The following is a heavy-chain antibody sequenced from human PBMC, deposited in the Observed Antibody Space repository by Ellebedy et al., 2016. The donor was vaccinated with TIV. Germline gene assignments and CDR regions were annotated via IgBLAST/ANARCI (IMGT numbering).Heavy chain of an antibody. CDR2: ISGSAKTI. J-gene: IGHJ5*02. Sequence: GESLKISCEASGLSFSDHYMSWIRQAPGKGLEWVAYISGSAKTINYADSVKGRFTISRDNAKNSLYLQMDSLRVEDTALYYCARDPSKNFASGRSSWGQGTLVTVSS. CDR1: GLSFSDHY. D-gene: IGHD3-10*01. V-gene: IGHV3-11*04. CDR3: ARDPSKNFASGRSS.